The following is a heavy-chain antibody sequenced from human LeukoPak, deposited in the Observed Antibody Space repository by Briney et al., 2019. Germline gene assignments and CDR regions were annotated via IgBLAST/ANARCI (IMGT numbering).Heavy chain of an antibody. D-gene: IGHD3-22*01. V-gene: IGHV4-59*01. J-gene: IGHJ4*02. CDR3: ARQAYDSIGFYDY. CDR1: GGSISSYY. Sequence: PSETLSLTCTVSGGSISSYYWNWIRQPPGKGLEWIGYISDSGSTNYNPSLMSRVTISVDTSKNQFSLKLNSVTAADTAVYYCARQAYDSIGFYDYWGQGTLVTVSS. CDR2: ISDSGST.